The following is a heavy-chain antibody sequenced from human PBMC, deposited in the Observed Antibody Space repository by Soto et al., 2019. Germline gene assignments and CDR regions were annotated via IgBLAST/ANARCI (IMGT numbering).Heavy chain of an antibody. CDR1: GFTFSSYV. J-gene: IGHJ4*02. CDR2: ISYDGSNK. D-gene: IGHD6-13*01. CDR3: ARIGYCSWCFDY. V-gene: IGHV3-30-3*01. Sequence: GGSLRLSCAASGFTFSSYVFHWVRQAPGKGLEWVAVISYDGSNKYYADSVKGRFTISRDNSKNTQYLQMNSLRAEDTAVYYCARIGYCSWCFDYWGQGALVTVSS.